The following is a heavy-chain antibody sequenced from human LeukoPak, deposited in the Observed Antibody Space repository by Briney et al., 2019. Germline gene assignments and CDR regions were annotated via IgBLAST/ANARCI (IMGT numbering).Heavy chain of an antibody. V-gene: IGHV4-34*01. CDR1: GGSISSYY. CDR3: ASLGTVTTLDYYYYYYMDV. CDR2: INHSGST. Sequence: SETLSLTCTVSGGSISSYYWSWIRQPPGKGLEWIGEINHSGSTNYNPSLKSRVTISVDTSKNQFSLKLSSVTAADTAVYYCASLGTVTTLDYYYYYYMDVWGKGTTVTVSS. J-gene: IGHJ6*03. D-gene: IGHD4-11*01.